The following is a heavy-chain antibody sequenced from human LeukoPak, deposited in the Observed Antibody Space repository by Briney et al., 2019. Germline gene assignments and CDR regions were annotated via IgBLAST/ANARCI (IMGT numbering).Heavy chain of an antibody. J-gene: IGHJ5*02. Sequence: SETLSLTCTVSGGSISSYYWSWIRQPPGKGLEWIGSIYHSGSTYYNPSLKSRVTISVDTSKNQFSLKLSSVTAADTAVYYCARDFYGSGGPRPWGQGTLATVSS. CDR3: ARDFYGSGGPRP. CDR2: IYHSGST. V-gene: IGHV4-59*12. D-gene: IGHD3-10*01. CDR1: GGSISSYY.